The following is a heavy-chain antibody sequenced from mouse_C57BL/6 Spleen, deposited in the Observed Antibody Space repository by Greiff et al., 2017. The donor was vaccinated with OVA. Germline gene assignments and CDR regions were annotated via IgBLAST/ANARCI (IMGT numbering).Heavy chain of an antibody. Sequence: EVKLVESGGGLVKPGGSLKLSCAASGFTFSSYTMSWVRQTPEKRLEWVATISGGGGNTYYPDSVKGRFTISRDNAKNTLYLQMSSLRSEDAALYYCARQRDYYGSSFFDYWGQGTTLTVSS. CDR1: GFTFSSYT. D-gene: IGHD1-1*01. CDR2: ISGGGGNT. CDR3: ARQRDYYGSSFFDY. J-gene: IGHJ2*01. V-gene: IGHV5-9*01.